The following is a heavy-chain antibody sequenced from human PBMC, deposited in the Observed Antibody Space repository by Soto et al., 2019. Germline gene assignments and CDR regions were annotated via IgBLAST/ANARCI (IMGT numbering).Heavy chain of an antibody. D-gene: IGHD6-19*01. J-gene: IGHJ4*02. CDR1: GFTFSSYS. Sequence: GGSLRLSCAASGFTFSSYSMNWVRQAPGKGLEWVSSISSSSSYIYYADSVKGRFTISRDNAKNSLYLQMNSLRAEDTAVYYCASEAPGGWLKYYFDYWGQGTLVTVSS. V-gene: IGHV3-21*01. CDR2: ISSSSSYI. CDR3: ASEAPGGWLKYYFDY.